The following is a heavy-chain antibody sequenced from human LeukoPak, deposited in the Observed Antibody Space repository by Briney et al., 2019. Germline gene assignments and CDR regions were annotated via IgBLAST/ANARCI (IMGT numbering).Heavy chain of an antibody. D-gene: IGHD5-24*01. CDR2: INHSGST. Sequence: SETLSLTCAVYGGSFSGYYWSWIRQPSGKGLEWIGEINHSGSTNYNPSLKSRVTISVDTSKNQFSLKLSSVTAADTAVYYCARDGYNSAIDYWGQGTLVTVSS. J-gene: IGHJ4*02. V-gene: IGHV4-34*01. CDR1: GGSFSGYY. CDR3: ARDGYNSAIDY.